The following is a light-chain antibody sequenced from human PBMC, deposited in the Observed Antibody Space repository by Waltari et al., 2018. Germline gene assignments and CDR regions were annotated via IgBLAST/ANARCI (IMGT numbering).Light chain of an antibody. CDR3: QQRRRWPLT. J-gene: IGKJ4*01. V-gene: IGKV3-11*01. CDR2: ETS. Sequence: EIVLTQPPATLSLSPGERATLSCRASLTVDTYLAWYQQRPSQAPRLLIYETSNRANGIPDRFSGSGSETDFTLTISSLEPEDFAVYYCQQRRRWPLTFGGGSKVEI. CDR1: LTVDTY.